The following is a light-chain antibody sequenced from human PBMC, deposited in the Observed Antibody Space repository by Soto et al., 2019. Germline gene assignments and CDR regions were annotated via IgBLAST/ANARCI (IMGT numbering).Light chain of an antibody. V-gene: IGKV1-39*01. CDR1: QKIHNF. CDR2: LAS. CDR3: QQSFSNPRT. Sequence: DIQMTQSPSSLSASLGDRVTVTCRASQKIHNFVSWYQQKPGQAPKLLIFLASTLESGVPSRFGDSGSGTDFTLTISSLQPEDFATYYCQQSFSNPRTFGGGTKVEIQ. J-gene: IGKJ4*01.